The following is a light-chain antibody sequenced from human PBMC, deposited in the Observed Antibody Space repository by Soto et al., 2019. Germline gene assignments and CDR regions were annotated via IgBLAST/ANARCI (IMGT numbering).Light chain of an antibody. Sequence: QSALTQPASVSGSPGQSITISCTGTSSDVGGYNYVSWCQQHPGKAPKLMIYDVSNRPSGVSNRFSGSKSGNTASLTISGLQAEDEGDYHCSSYTSSSTLGVFGGGTKLTVL. CDR1: SSDVGGYNY. V-gene: IGLV2-14*01. CDR2: DVS. CDR3: SSYTSSSTLGV. J-gene: IGLJ2*01.